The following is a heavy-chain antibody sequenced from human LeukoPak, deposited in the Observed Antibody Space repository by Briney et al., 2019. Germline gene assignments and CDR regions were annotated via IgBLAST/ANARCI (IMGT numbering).Heavy chain of an antibody. V-gene: IGHV3-23*01. CDR2: ISDSGGDT. D-gene: IGHD2-15*01. J-gene: IGHJ4*02. CDR1: GFTFRIYA. CDR3: AKGSADGRPYFFDY. Sequence: GGSLRLSCAASGFTFRIYAMSWVRQAPGEGLEWVSAISDSGGDTYHADSVKGRFTISRDNSKNTLYLQMSSLRVEDSAIYYGAKGSADGRPYFFDYWGQGILVTVSS.